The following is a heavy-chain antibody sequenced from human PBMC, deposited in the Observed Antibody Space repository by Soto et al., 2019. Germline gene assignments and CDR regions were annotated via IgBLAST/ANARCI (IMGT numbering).Heavy chain of an antibody. Sequence: QVQLQESGPGLVKPSGTLSLTCTVSNASISSRKWWTWVRQTPGNGLEWIGEIYHSGSINHNPSLKSRVTMSIDKSKNQCSLKMTSVHAADTAVYYCASKFWELLADAFDIWGQGTVVTVSS. CDR1: NASISSRKW. CDR3: ASKFWELLADAFDI. D-gene: IGHD3-10*01. J-gene: IGHJ3*02. V-gene: IGHV4-4*02. CDR2: IYHSGSI.